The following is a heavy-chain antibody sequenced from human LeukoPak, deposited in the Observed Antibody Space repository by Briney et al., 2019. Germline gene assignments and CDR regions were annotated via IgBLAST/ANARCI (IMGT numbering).Heavy chain of an antibody. D-gene: IGHD1-26*01. J-gene: IGHJ4*02. V-gene: IGHV4-34*01. CDR2: INHSGST. CDR1: GDSISSGGYS. Sequence: TSETLSLTCVVSGDSISSGGYSWSWIRQPPGKGLEWIGEINHSGSTNYNPSLKSRVTISVDTSKNQFSLKLSSVTAADTAVYYCASRGGGSYTHRSYYFDYWGQGTLVTVSS. CDR3: ASRGGGSYTHRSYYFDY.